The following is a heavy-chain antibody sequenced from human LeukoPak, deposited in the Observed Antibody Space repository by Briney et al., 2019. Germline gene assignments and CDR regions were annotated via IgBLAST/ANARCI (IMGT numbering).Heavy chain of an antibody. V-gene: IGHV3-30-3*01. CDR2: ISYDGSNK. CDR1: GFTFSSYA. Sequence: GRSLRLSCAASGFTFSSYAMHWDRQAPGKGLEWVAVISYDGSNKYYADSVKGRFTISRDNSKNTLYLQMNSLRAEDTSVYYCARAPRTTVTHSIDYWGQGTLVTVSS. D-gene: IGHD4-17*01. J-gene: IGHJ4*02. CDR3: ARAPRTTVTHSIDY.